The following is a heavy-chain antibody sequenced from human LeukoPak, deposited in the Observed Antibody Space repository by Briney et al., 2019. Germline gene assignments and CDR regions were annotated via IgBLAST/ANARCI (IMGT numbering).Heavy chain of an antibody. CDR1: GFTFSGPA. CDR3: TRLGGDGYNSGYFDY. J-gene: IGHJ4*02. D-gene: IGHD5-24*01. V-gene: IGHV3-73*01. Sequence: GGSLRLSCAASGFTFSGPAMHWVRQASGKGLEWVGRIRSKANSYATAYAASVKGRFTISRDDSKNTAYLQMNSLKTEDTAVYYCTRLGGDGYNSGYFDYWGQGTLVTVSS. CDR2: IRSKANSYAT.